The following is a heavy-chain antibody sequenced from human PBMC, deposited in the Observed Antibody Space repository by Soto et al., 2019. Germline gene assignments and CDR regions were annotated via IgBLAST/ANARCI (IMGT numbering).Heavy chain of an antibody. V-gene: IGHV4-59*08. CDR2: IYYSGST. CDR1: GGSISSYY. D-gene: IGHD3-10*01. CDR3: ARLPREYGSGSYYHDAFDI. Sequence: SETLSLTCTVSGGSISSYYWSWIRQPPGKGLERIGYIYYSGSTNYNPSLKSRVTISVDTSKNQFSLKLSSVTAADTAVYYCARLPREYGSGSYYHDAFDIWGQGTMVTVSS. J-gene: IGHJ3*02.